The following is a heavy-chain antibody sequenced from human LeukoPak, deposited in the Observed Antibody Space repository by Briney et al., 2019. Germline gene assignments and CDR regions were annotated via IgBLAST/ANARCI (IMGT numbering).Heavy chain of an antibody. CDR3: ARAPRWGDYDSSGYSYYFDY. Sequence: GGSLRLSCAASGFIFSQYSMNWVRQAPGKGLEWVSHIRSSSETFYADSVKGRFTISRDNAKNSLYLQMNSLRAEDTAVYYCARAPRWGDYDSSGYSYYFDYWGQGTLVTVSS. CDR2: IRSSSET. CDR1: GFIFSQYS. D-gene: IGHD3-22*01. J-gene: IGHJ4*02. V-gene: IGHV3-48*04.